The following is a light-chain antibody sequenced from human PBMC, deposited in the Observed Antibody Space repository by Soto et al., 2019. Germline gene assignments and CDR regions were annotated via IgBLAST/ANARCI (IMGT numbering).Light chain of an antibody. CDR1: GGSIATNY. CDR3: QSHDSTNVV. J-gene: IGLJ2*01. V-gene: IGLV6-57*02. Sequence: NFMLTQPHSVSESPGKTVTISCTGSGGSIATNYVQLHQQRPGSAPTTVIYEDDKRPSGVPDRFSGSIDRSSNSASLIISGLKTEDEADYYCQSHDSTNVVFGRGTKVTVL. CDR2: EDD.